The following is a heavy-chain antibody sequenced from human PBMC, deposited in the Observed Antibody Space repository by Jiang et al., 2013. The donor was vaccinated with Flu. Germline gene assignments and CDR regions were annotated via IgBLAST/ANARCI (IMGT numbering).Heavy chain of an antibody. V-gene: IGHV3-11*01. J-gene: IGHJ4*02. Sequence: ISSRGSTIYYADSVKGRFTISRDNAKNSLYLQMNRLRAEDTAVYYCARDSSGWYKPFDYWGQGTLVTVSS. CDR2: ISSRGSTI. CDR3: ARDSSGWYKPFDY. D-gene: IGHD6-19*01.